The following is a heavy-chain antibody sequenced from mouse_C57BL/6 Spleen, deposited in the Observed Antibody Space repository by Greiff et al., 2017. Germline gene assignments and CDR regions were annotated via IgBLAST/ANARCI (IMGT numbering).Heavy chain of an antibody. J-gene: IGHJ2*01. CDR2: IYPGDGDT. V-gene: IGHV1-80*01. CDR1: GYAFSSYW. Sequence: QVQLQQSGAELVKPGASVKISCKASGYAFSSYWMNWVKQRPGKGLEWIGQIYPGDGDTNYNGKFKGKATLTADKSSSTAYMQLSSLTSEDSAVYFCARGGGTLGGYYFDDWGQGTTLTVSS. CDR3: ARGGGTLGGYYFDD.